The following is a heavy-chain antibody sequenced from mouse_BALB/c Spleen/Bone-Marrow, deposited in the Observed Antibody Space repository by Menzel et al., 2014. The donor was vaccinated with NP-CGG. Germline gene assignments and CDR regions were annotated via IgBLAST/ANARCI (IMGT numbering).Heavy chain of an antibody. CDR2: IWGDGST. CDR1: GSSLTSYG. J-gene: IGHJ4*01. D-gene: IGHD2-14*01. Sequence: VKVVESGTGLVAPSQSLSITCTVSGSSLTSYGVSWVRQSPGKGLEWLGVIWGDGSTNYHSALISRLSISKDNSKSQVFLKLSSLQTDDTATYYCAKQDYYRYDYAMDYWGQGTSVTVSS. CDR3: AKQDYYRYDYAMDY. V-gene: IGHV2-3*01.